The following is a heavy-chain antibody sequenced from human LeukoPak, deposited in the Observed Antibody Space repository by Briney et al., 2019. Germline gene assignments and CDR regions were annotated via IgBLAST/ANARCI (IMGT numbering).Heavy chain of an antibody. J-gene: IGHJ4*02. D-gene: IGHD3-16*01. CDR2: ISSSGSTI. Sequence: PGGSLRLSCAASGFTFSSYEMNWVRQAPGKGLEWVSYISSSGSTIYYADSVKGQFTIPRDNAKNSMYLQMNSLRAEDTAVYYCARDGPRGLWATPFDYWGQGTLVTVSS. CDR1: GFTFSSYE. V-gene: IGHV3-48*03. CDR3: ARDGPRGLWATPFDY.